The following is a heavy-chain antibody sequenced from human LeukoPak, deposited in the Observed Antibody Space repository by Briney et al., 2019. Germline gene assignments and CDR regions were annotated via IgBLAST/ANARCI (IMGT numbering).Heavy chain of an antibody. CDR3: AKHLGYDILTGYYKGGYYMDV. J-gene: IGHJ6*03. V-gene: IGHV4-59*01. CDR2: IYYSGST. D-gene: IGHD3-9*01. Sequence: SETLSLTCAVSGGSISSYYWSWIRQPPGKGLEWIGNIYYSGSTNYNPSLKSRVTISVDTSKNQFSLKLSSVTAADTAVYYCAKHLGYDILTGYYKGGYYMDVWGKGTTVTISS. CDR1: GGSISSYY.